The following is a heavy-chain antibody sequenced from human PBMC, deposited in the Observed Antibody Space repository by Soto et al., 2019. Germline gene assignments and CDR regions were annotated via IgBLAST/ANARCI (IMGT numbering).Heavy chain of an antibody. CDR1: GGSFSGYY. CDR2: LNHSGST. Sequence: SETLSLTCAAYGGSFSGYYWSWIRQPPGKGLEWIGELNHSGSTNYNPSLKSRVTISVDTSKNQFSLKLSSVTAADTAVYYCARDWSIFGLYGMDGWGQGTTVTVSS. J-gene: IGHJ6*02. D-gene: IGHD3-3*01. V-gene: IGHV4-34*01. CDR3: ARDWSIFGLYGMDG.